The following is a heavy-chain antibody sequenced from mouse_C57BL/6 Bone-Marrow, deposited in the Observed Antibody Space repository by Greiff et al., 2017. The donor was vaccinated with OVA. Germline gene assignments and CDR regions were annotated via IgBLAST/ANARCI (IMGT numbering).Heavy chain of an antibody. CDR3: ARSPFYYGSSYAMDY. D-gene: IGHD1-1*01. V-gene: IGHV1-12*01. Sequence: QVQLQQSGAELVRPGASVKMSCKASVYTFTSYNMHWVKQTPKPGLAWIGALSPGNGDTSYNQQFKGKATLTVDKSSSTASMQLSSLTSEDSAVYCCARSPFYYGSSYAMDYWGQGTSVTVSS. J-gene: IGHJ4*01. CDR2: LSPGNGDT. CDR1: VYTFTSYN.